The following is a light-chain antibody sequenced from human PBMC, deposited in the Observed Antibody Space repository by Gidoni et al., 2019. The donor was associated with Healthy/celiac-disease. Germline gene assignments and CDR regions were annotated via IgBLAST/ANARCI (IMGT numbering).Light chain of an antibody. CDR1: SSDVGGYNY. CDR2: EVS. V-gene: IGLV2-8*01. Sequence: SPGQSVTISCTGTSSDVGGYNYVSWYQQHPGKAPKLMIYEVSKRPSGVPDRFSGSKSGNTASLTVSGLQAEDEADYYCSSYAGNYVVFGGGTKLTVL. CDR3: SSYAGNYVV. J-gene: IGLJ2*01.